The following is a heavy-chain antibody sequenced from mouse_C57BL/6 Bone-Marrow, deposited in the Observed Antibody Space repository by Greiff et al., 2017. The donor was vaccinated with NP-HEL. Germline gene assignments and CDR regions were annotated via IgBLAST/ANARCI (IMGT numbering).Heavy chain of an antibody. CDR2: ISNGGGST. J-gene: IGHJ4*01. D-gene: IGHD3-2*02. Sequence: EVQVVESGGGLVQPGGSLKLSCAASGFTFSDYYMYWVRQTPEKRLEWVAYISNGGGSTYYPDTVKGRFTISRDNAKNTLYLQMSRLKSEDTAMYYCARSSGYLYYYAMDYWGQGTSVTVSS. CDR1: GFTFSDYY. CDR3: ARSSGYLYYYAMDY. V-gene: IGHV5-12*01.